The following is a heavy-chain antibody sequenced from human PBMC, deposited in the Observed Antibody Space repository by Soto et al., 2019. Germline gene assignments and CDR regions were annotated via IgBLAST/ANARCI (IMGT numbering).Heavy chain of an antibody. J-gene: IGHJ4*02. CDR3: ASLRSDLFDY. V-gene: IGHV4-4*02. CDR2: IYHSGST. CDR1: SGSISSSNW. Sequence: SETLSLTCAFASGSISSSNWWIWVRQPPGKGLEWIGEIYHSGSTNYNPSLKSRVTISVDKSKNQFSLKLSSVTAADTAVYYCASLRSDLFDYWGQGTLVTVSS.